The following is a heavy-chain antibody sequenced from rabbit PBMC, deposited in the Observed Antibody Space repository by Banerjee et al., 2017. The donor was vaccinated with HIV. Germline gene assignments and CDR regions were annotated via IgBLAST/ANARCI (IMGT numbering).Heavy chain of an antibody. CDR1: GFSFSSSYY. CDR2: IDAGSGGST. V-gene: IGHV1S40*01. J-gene: IGHJ3*01. D-gene: IGHD1-1*01. Sequence: QSLEESGGDLVKPGASLTLTCTASGFSFSSSYYMCWVRQAPGKGLEWIGCIDAGSGGSTGYASWAKGRFTISKTSSTTVTLQMTSLTAADTATYFCARSIYGSGYKHLWGQGTLVTVS. CDR3: ARSIYGSGYKHL.